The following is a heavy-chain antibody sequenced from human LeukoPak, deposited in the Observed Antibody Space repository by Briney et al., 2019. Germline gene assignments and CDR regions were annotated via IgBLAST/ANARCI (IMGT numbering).Heavy chain of an antibody. CDR3: ARRWRGSGSYAFDI. V-gene: IGHV4-61*08. CDR1: GGSITSGGFC. CDR2: IYYSGST. Sequence: SETLSLTCTVSGGSITSGGFCWSWIRQHPGKGLEWIGYIYYSGSTNYNPSLKSRVTISVDTSKNQFSLKLSSVTAADTAVYYCARRWRGSGSYAFDIWGQGTMVTVSS. J-gene: IGHJ3*02. D-gene: IGHD3-10*01.